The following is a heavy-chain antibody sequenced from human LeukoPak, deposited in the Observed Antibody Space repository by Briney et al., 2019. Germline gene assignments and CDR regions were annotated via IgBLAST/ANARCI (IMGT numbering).Heavy chain of an antibody. D-gene: IGHD5-24*01. CDR2: INYNSNT. CDR1: GYTIRNSNLY. Sequence: PSETLSLTCSVSGYTIRNSNLYWVRLPQPPGKGREWLGNINYNSNTYYSPSLWDPNTIYVDTSKNEFSLSLSSVTAADTAVYFCMRDEEEDGHNARPFDFWGQGTLLTVSP. J-gene: IGHJ4*02. V-gene: IGHV4-39*02. CDR3: MRDEEEDGHNARPFDF.